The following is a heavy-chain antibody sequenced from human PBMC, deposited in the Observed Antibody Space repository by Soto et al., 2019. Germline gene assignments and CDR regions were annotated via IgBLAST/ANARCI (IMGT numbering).Heavy chain of an antibody. V-gene: IGHV3-48*03. CDR3: ARDRSNGWFDP. CDR2: ISSSGSTV. J-gene: IGHJ5*02. Sequence: GGSLRLSCAASGFTFSSYEMNWVRQAPGKGLEWVSYISSSGSTVYYAGSVKGRFTISRDNAKNSLYLQMNSLRAEDTAVYYCARDRSNGWFDPWGQGTLVTVSS. D-gene: IGHD2-8*01. CDR1: GFTFSSYE.